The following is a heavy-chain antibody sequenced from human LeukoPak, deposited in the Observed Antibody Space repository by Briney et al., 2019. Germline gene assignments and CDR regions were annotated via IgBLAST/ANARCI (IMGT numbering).Heavy chain of an antibody. V-gene: IGHV4-39*01. CDR1: GDSISSSGYS. CDR2: IDDSGST. CDR3: ARHLPHGDGDKRGFEY. J-gene: IGHJ4*02. D-gene: IGHD4-23*01. Sequence: SETLSLTCTVFGDSISSSGYSWGWFRQPPGRGLEWVASIDDSGSTYSNPSLRSRVTISVDTAKSKVSLTLRSVSGSDTAAYFCARHLPHGDGDKRGFEYWGQGTLVTVSS.